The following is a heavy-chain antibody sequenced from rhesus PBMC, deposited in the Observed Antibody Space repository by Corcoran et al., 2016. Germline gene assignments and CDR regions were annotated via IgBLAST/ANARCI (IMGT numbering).Heavy chain of an antibody. J-gene: IGHJ6*01. CDR1: GFTFSSYA. Sequence: EVQLVETGGGLVQPGGSLRLSCAASGFTFSSYAMQWVRQAPGKGLEWISAINSGGGSTYYADSVKGRFTISRDNSKNTLSLQMNSLRAEDTAVYYCAKAGYTVTYGLDSWGQGVVVTVSS. V-gene: IGHV3-103*01. CDR2: INSGGGST. D-gene: IGHD4-23*01. CDR3: AKAGYTVTYGLDS.